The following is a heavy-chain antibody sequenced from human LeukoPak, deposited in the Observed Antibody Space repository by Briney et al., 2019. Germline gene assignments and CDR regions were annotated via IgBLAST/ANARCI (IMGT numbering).Heavy chain of an antibody. Sequence: SETLSLTCTVSGGSISSYYWSWIRQPPGKGLEWIGYIYYSGSTNYNPSLKSRVTISVDTSKNQFSLKLSSVTAADTAVYYCARDNQGVVGYWGQGTLVTVSS. V-gene: IGHV4-59*01. D-gene: IGHD3-10*01. CDR2: IYYSGST. CDR1: GGSISSYY. CDR3: ARDNQGVVGY. J-gene: IGHJ4*02.